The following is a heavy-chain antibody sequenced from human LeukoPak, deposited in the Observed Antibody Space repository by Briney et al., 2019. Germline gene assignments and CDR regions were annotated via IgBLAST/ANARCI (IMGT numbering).Heavy chain of an antibody. J-gene: IGHJ5*02. CDR2: IDPSDSYT. CDR3: ARLGAYSSSWYGNWFDP. Sequence: GESLKISCKGSGYSFTSYWISWVRQMPGKGLEWMGRIDPSDSYTNYSPSFQGHVTISADKSISTAYLQWSSLKASDTAMYYCARLGAYSSSWYGNWFDPWGQGTLVTVSS. D-gene: IGHD6-13*01. V-gene: IGHV5-10-1*01. CDR1: GYSFTSYW.